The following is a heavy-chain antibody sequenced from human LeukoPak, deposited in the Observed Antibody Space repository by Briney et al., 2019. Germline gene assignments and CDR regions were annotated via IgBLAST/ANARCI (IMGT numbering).Heavy chain of an antibody. Sequence: SETLSLTCAVYGGSFSGYYWSWIRQPPGKGLEWIGEINHSGSTNYNSSLKSRVTISVDTSKNQFSLKLSSVTAADTAVYYCARVYPPLAAAGTGVDYWGQGTLVTVSS. CDR2: INHSGST. D-gene: IGHD6-13*01. CDR1: GGSFSGYY. CDR3: ARVYPPLAAAGTGVDY. V-gene: IGHV4-34*01. J-gene: IGHJ4*02.